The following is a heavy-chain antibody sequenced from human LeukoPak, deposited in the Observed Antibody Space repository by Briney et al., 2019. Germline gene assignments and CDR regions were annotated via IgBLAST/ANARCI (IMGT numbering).Heavy chain of an antibody. D-gene: IGHD2-2*01. V-gene: IGHV4-61*05. CDR1: GGSISSSSYY. J-gene: IGHJ4*02. CDR3: ARRYCSSTSCYGSVYYFDY. CDR2: IYYSGST. Sequence: PSETLSLTCTVSGGSISSSSYYWSWIRQPPGKGLEWIGYIYYSGSTNYNPSLKSRVTISVDTSKDQFSLKLSSVTAADTAVYYCARRYCSSTSCYGSVYYFDYWGQGTLVTVSS.